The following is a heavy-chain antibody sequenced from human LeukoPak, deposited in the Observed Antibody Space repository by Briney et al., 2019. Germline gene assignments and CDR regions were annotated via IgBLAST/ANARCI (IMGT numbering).Heavy chain of an antibody. J-gene: IGHJ4*02. CDR2: ISAYNGNT. D-gene: IGHD4-17*01. CDR3: ARDLVIIDYGDYSDY. Sequence: ASVKVSCKASGYTFTSYGISWVRQAPGQGLEWMGWISAYNGNTNYAQKLQGRVTMTTDTPTSTAYMELRSLRSDDTAVYYCARDLVIIDYGDYSDYWGQGTLVTVSS. V-gene: IGHV1-18*01. CDR1: GYTFTSYG.